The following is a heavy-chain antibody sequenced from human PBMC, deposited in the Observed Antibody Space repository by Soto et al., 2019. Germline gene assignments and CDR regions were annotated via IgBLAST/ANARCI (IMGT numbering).Heavy chain of an antibody. CDR1: GFTFSSYW. V-gene: IGHV3-7*01. Sequence: GESLKISCAASGFTFSSYWMSWVRQAPGKGLEWVANIKQDGSEKYYVDSVKGRFTISRDNAKNSLYLQMNSLRAEDTAVYYCARADDFWSGYYPRLALGYYYYMDVWGKGTTVTVSS. CDR3: ARADDFWSGYYPRLALGYYYYMDV. CDR2: IKQDGSEK. J-gene: IGHJ6*03. D-gene: IGHD3-3*01.